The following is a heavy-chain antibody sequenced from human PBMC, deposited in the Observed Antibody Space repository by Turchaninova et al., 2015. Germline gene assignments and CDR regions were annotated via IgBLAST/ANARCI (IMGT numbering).Heavy chain of an antibody. CDR1: GYTFTGYY. J-gene: IGHJ3*02. Sequence: QVQLVQSGAEVKKPGASVKVYCKASGYTFTGYYMLWVRQAPGQGIEWMGWINPNCGGTNYATISKVWITLTRDTSISTAYMDLRRLGSDDTAVYFCARVNSVYDGFAFDIWGQGTMVTVSS. CDR3: ARVNSVYDGFAFDI. D-gene: IGHD5/OR15-5a*01. V-gene: IGHV1-2*04. CDR2: INPNCGGT.